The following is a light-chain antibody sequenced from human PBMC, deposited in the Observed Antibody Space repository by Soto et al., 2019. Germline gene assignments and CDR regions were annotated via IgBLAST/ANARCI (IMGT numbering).Light chain of an antibody. CDR3: VLYMGSGPVV. Sequence: QTVVTQEPSFSVSPGGTVTLTCGLSSGSVSTSYYPSWYQQTPGQAPRTLIYSTNTRSSGVPDRFSGSILGNKAALTITGAQADDESDYYCVLYMGSGPVVFGRGTKVTVL. CDR2: STN. J-gene: IGLJ2*01. V-gene: IGLV8-61*01. CDR1: SGSVSTSYY.